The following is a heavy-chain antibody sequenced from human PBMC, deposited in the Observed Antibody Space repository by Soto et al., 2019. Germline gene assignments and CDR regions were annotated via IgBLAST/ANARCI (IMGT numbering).Heavy chain of an antibody. Sequence: ASVKVSCKASGYIFTNHGLHWMRQAPGQRLEWMGWINPANGNTKYSQKFQGRVTLSRDTSTTTAYMELSSLRSEDTAVKYCARGRPRVGVVIIPVGWFDPWGQGTLVTVSS. CDR1: GYIFTNHG. D-gene: IGHD3-3*01. CDR3: ARGRPRVGVVIIPVGWFDP. J-gene: IGHJ5*02. V-gene: IGHV1-3*01. CDR2: INPANGNT.